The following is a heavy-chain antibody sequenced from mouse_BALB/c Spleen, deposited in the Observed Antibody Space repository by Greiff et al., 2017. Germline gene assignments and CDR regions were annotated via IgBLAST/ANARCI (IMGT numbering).Heavy chain of an antibody. Sequence: DVKLVESGGGLVKPGGSLKLSCAASGFTFSSYAMSWVRQSPEKRLEWVAEISSGGSYTYYPDTVTGRFTISRDNAKNTLYLEMSSLRSEDTAMYYCARDDYDYDHYYAMDYWGQGTSVTVSS. CDR2: ISSGGSYT. V-gene: IGHV5-9-4*01. CDR1: GFTFSSYA. D-gene: IGHD2-4*01. CDR3: ARDDYDYDHYYAMDY. J-gene: IGHJ4*01.